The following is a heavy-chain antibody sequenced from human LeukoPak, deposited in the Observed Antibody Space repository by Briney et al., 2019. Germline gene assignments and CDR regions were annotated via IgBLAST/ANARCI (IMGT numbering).Heavy chain of an antibody. CDR2: INPSGGST. J-gene: IGHJ4*02. V-gene: IGHV1-46*01. CDR3: AATVAVAGTFDY. Sequence: ASVKVSCKASGYTFTSYKMHWVRQPPGQGLEWMGIINPSGGSTSYAQKFQGRVTMTRDMSTSTVYMELSSLRSEDTAVYYCAATVAVAGTFDYWGQGTLVTVSS. CDR1: GYTFTSYK. D-gene: IGHD6-19*01.